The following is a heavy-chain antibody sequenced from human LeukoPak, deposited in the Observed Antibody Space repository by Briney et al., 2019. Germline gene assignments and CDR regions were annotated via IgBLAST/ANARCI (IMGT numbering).Heavy chain of an antibody. V-gene: IGHV4-4*07. CDR2: IHSSGST. J-gene: IGHJ3*01. Sequence: SGTLYLTCTVSGGSISNYYWSWIRQSAGKGLEWIGRIHSSGSTNFNPSLRSRVTMSADTSKHQFSLWLTSVTAADTALYYCARGIATITQDSFDVWGLGTMVTVSS. D-gene: IGHD1-26*01. CDR3: ARGIATITQDSFDV. CDR1: GGSISNYY.